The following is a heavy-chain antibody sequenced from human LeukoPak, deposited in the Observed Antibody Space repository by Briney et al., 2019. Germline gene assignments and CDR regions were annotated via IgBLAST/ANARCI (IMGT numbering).Heavy chain of an antibody. J-gene: IGHJ3*02. CDR1: GFTVSSNY. CDR3: ARSNLYGDYAGDAFDI. D-gene: IGHD4-17*01. V-gene: IGHV3-53*01. CDR2: IYSGGST. Sequence: GGSLRLSCAASGFTVSSNYMSWVRQAPGKGLEWVSVIYSGGSTYYADSVKGRFTISRDNSKNTLYLQMNSLRAEDTAVYYCARSNLYGDYAGDAFDIWGQGTMVTVSS.